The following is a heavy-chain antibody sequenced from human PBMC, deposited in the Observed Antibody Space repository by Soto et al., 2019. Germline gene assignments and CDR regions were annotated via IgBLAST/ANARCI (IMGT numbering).Heavy chain of an antibody. V-gene: IGHV3-33*06. CDR1: GFTFSSYG. Sequence: GGSLRLSCAASGFTFSSYGMHWVRQAPGKGLEWVAVIWYDGSNKYYADSVKGRFTISRDNSKNTLYLQMNSLRAEDTAVYYCAKALAYLQTINWFDPWGQGTLVTVSS. CDR2: IWYDGSNK. CDR3: AKALAYLQTINWFDP. J-gene: IGHJ5*02.